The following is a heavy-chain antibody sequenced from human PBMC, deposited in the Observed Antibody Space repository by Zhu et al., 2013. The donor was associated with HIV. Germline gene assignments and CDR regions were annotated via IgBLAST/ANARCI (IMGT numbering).Heavy chain of an antibody. J-gene: IGHJ4*02. D-gene: IGHD3-9*01. V-gene: IGHV1-46*01. Sequence: QVQLVQSGAEVKKPGASVKVSCKASGYTFTSYYMHWVRQAPGQGLEWMGIINPSGGSTSYAQKFQGRVTMTRDTSTSTVYMELSSLRSEDTAVYYCAREGFPSYDILTGYRLPDYWGQGTLVTVSS. CDR2: INPSGGST. CDR1: GYTFTSYY. CDR3: AREGFPSYDILTGYRLPDY.